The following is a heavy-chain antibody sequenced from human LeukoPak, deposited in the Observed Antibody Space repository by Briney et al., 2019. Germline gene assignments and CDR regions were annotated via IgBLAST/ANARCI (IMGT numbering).Heavy chain of an antibody. D-gene: IGHD2-15*01. CDR1: GFTFTSSA. J-gene: IGHJ4*02. CDR2: IVVGSGNT. CDR3: AAEYCSGGSCYRDFDY. Sequence: SVKVSCKASGFTFTSSAVQWVRQARGQRLEWIGWIVVGSGNTNYAQKFQERVTITRDMSTSTAYMELSSLRSEDTAVYYCAAEYCSGGSCYRDFDYWGQGTLVTVSS. V-gene: IGHV1-58*01.